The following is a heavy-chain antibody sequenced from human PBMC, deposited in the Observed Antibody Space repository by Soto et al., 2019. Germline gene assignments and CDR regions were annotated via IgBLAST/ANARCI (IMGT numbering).Heavy chain of an antibody. D-gene: IGHD5-18*01. CDR2: IYSGGST. V-gene: IGHV3-53*01. CDR3: ARDKRRGSYGSHGMDV. CDR1: GFTVSSNY. Sequence: GGSLRLSCAASGFTVSSNYMSWVRQAPGKGLEWVSVIYSGGSTYYADSVKGRFTISRANSKNTLSLQMNSLRAEDTAVYYCARDKRRGSYGSHGMDVWGQGTTVTVSS. J-gene: IGHJ6*02.